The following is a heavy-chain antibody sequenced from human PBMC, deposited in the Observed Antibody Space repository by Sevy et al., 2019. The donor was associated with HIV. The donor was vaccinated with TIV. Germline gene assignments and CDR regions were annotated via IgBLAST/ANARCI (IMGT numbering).Heavy chain of an antibody. CDR2: LNGDGSSA. D-gene: IGHD6-19*01. V-gene: IGHV3-74*01. Sequence: GGSLRLSCAASEFPFSSHWMPWFRQAPGKGLVWVSRLNGDGSSASYADFVKGRFTISRDNGKNTIYLQISSLTADDTAVYYCTRGRSGTYGWFDPWGQGTLVTVSS. CDR3: TRGRSGTYGWFDP. J-gene: IGHJ5*02. CDR1: EFPFSSHW.